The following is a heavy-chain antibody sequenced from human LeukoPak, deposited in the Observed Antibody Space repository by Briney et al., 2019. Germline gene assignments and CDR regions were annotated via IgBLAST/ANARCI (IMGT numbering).Heavy chain of an antibody. D-gene: IGHD3-16*01. CDR2: AFYTSKWFN. V-gene: IGHV6-1*01. Sequence: SQTLSLTCAISGDSVSSNSAAWNWFRQSPSRGLEWLGIAFYTSKWFNDYAVSVKSRITINPDTSKNQVSLHLNSVTPEDTAVYYCARRRYYDYSGYFDYWGQGTLVTVS. CDR1: GDSVSSNSAA. J-gene: IGHJ4*02. CDR3: ARRRYYDYSGYFDY.